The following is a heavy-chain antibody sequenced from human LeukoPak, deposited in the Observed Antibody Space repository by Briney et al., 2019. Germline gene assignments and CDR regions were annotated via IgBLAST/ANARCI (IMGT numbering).Heavy chain of an antibody. CDR1: GCSISSYY. J-gene: IGHJ5*02. V-gene: IGHV4-59*01. CDR2: IYYSGST. Sequence: SETLSLTCAASGCSISSYYWSWIRQPPGKGLEWIGHIYYSGSTNYNPSLKSRVTISVDTSKNQFSLKLSSVTAADTAVYYCARGVGTRAPWFDPWGQGTLVTVSS. D-gene: IGHD1/OR15-1a*01. CDR3: ARGVGTRAPWFDP.